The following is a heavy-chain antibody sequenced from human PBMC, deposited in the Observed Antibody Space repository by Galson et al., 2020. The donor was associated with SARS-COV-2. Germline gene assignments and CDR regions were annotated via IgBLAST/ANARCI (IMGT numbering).Heavy chain of an antibody. CDR2: INPNSGGT. Sequence: ASVKVSCKASGYTFTGYYMHWVRQAPGQGLEWMGWINPNSGGTNYAQKFQGWVTMTRDTSISTAYMELGRLRSDDTAVYYCARGGWELRDYYYYMDVWGKGTTVTVSS. D-gene: IGHD1-26*01. V-gene: IGHV1-2*04. J-gene: IGHJ6*03. CDR3: ARGGWELRDYYYYMDV. CDR1: GYTFTGYY.